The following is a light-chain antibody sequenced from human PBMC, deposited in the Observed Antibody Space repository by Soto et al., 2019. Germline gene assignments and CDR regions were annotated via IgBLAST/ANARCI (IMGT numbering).Light chain of an antibody. V-gene: IGLV2-14*02. CDR2: EDT. J-gene: IGLJ1*01. Sequence: QSVLTQPASVSGSAGQSITISCTGTTSFVGTYNFVSWYQQHPGKAPQVLIYEDTKRPSGVSNSFSGSKSGNTASLTVSGIQAEDEADYYCSSYAGSSNVFGTGTKVTVL. CDR3: SSYAGSSNV. CDR1: TSFVGTYNF.